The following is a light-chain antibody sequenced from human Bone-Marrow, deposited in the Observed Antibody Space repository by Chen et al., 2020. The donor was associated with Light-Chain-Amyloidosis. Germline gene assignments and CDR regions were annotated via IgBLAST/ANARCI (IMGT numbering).Light chain of an antibody. CDR1: SSDVGGDNH. J-gene: IGLJ1*01. CDR3: SSYTITNTLV. CDR2: EVT. Sequence: QSALTQPASVSGSPGQSITISCTGTSSDVGGDNHVSWYQQHPDKAPKLLIYEVTNRPSWVPDRVSRSKSDNTPSRTISGLQTEDEAYYFCSSYTITNTLVFRSGTRVTVL. V-gene: IGLV2-14*01.